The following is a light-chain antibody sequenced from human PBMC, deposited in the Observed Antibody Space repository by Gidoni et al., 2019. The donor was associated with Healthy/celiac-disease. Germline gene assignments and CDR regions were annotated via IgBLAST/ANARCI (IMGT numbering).Light chain of an antibody. Sequence: SSELTQAPAVSVALGQTVRITCQGDSLRSYYASWYQQKPGQAPVLVIYGKNNRPSGLPDRFSGASSGNTASLTITGAQGEDEADYYCNSRDSRGNHWVFGGGTKLTVL. CDR2: GKN. CDR3: NSRDSRGNHWV. CDR1: SLRSYY. V-gene: IGLV3-19*01. J-gene: IGLJ3*02.